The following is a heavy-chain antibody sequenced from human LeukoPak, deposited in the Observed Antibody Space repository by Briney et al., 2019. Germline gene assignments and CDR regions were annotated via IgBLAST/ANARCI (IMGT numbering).Heavy chain of an antibody. CDR2: IIPIPGIA. CDR1: GGTFSSYA. CDR3: ATDYRRRITIFGVALARTGWFDP. Sequence: SVKVSCKASGGTFSSYAIRWVRQAPGQGLEWMGRIIPIPGIAIYAQKFQGRVTMTEDTSTDTAYMELSSLRSEDTAVYYCATDYRRRITIFGVALARTGWFDPWGQGTLVTVSS. J-gene: IGHJ5*02. V-gene: IGHV1-69*04. D-gene: IGHD3-3*01.